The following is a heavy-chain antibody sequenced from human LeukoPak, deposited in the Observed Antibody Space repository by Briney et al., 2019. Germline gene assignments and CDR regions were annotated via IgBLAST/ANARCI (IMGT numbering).Heavy chain of an antibody. CDR1: GGSISSGDYY. V-gene: IGHV4-30-4*08. Sequence: SETLSLTCTVSGGSISSGDYYWSWIRQPPGKGLEWTGYIYYSGSTYYNPSLKSRVTISVDTSKNQFSLKLSSVTAADTAVYYCAREISGSYYVDYWGQGTLVTVSS. CDR2: IYYSGST. D-gene: IGHD1-26*01. J-gene: IGHJ4*02. CDR3: AREISGSYYVDY.